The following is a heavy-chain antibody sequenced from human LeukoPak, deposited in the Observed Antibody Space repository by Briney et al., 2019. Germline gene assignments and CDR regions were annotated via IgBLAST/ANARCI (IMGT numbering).Heavy chain of an antibody. CDR1: GFTFSSYA. CDR3: AKVGVPYYDSSAYFDY. J-gene: IGHJ4*02. Sequence: PGGSLRLSCAASGFTFSSYAMSWVRQAPGKGLEWVSAISGSGGSTYHADSVKGRFTISRDNSKNTLHLQMNSLRAEDTAVYYCAKVGVPYYDSSAYFDYWGQGTLVTVSS. D-gene: IGHD3-22*01. V-gene: IGHV3-23*01. CDR2: ISGSGGST.